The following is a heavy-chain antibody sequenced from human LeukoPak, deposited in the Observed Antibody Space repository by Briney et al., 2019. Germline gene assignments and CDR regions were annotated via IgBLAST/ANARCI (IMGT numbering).Heavy chain of an antibody. Sequence: ASVKVSCKASGYTFTSYGISWVRQAPGQGLEWMGWISAYNGNTNYAQKLQGRVTMTTDTSTSTAYMELRSLRSDDTAVYYCARVLNYCSGGSCYSRLWDYWGQGTLVTVSS. J-gene: IGHJ4*02. V-gene: IGHV1-18*01. CDR2: ISAYNGNT. CDR3: ARVLNYCSGGSCYSRLWDY. CDR1: GYTFTSYG. D-gene: IGHD2-15*01.